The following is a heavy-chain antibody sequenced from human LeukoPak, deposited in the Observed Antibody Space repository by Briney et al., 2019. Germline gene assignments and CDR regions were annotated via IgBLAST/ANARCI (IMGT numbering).Heavy chain of an antibody. CDR1: GVSISSSNW. Sequence: KPSETLSLTCAVSGVSISSSNWWSWVRQPPGKGLEWIGEIYHSGSTNYNPSLKSRVTISVDKSKNQFSLKLSSVTAADTAVYYCARGGPYGDYYYYYGMDVWGQGTTVTASS. CDR2: IYHSGST. V-gene: IGHV4-4*02. CDR3: ARGGPYGDYYYYYGMDV. J-gene: IGHJ6*02. D-gene: IGHD4-17*01.